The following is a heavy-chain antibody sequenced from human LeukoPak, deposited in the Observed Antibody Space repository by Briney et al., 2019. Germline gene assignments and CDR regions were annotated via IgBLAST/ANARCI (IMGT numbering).Heavy chain of an antibody. CDR2: IYHSGNI. CDR1: GGSISSTTYY. D-gene: IGHD3-16*02. J-gene: IGHJ5*02. CDR3: ARKEYVWGSYRFANWFDP. V-gene: IGHV4-39*01. Sequence: SETLSLTCTVSGGSISSTTYYWGWIRQPPGKGLEWIGSIYHSGNIYYNPSLKSRVTISVDTSKNQFSLKLSSVTAADTAVYYCARKEYVWGSYRFANWFDPWGQGTLVTVSS.